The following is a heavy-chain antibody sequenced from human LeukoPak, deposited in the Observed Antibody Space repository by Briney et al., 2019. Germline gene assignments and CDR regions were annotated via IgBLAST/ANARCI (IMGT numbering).Heavy chain of an antibody. CDR1: GFTFSIYG. D-gene: IGHD6-19*01. CDR3: ARVGYNSGWHEY. V-gene: IGHV3-33*01. Sequence: GTSLRLSCAASGFTFSIYGMHWVRQAPGKGLEFVAGIWEDGTNIHYADSVKGRFTISRDNSKNTLYLQMNSLRAEDTAVYFCARVGYNSGWHEYWGQGTLVTVSS. CDR2: IWEDGTNI. J-gene: IGHJ4*02.